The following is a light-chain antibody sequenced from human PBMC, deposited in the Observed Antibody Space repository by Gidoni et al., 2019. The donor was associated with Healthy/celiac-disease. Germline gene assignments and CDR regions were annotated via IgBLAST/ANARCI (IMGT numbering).Light chain of an antibody. Sequence: IQMTQSPSSLSASVGDRVTITCRASQSISSYLNWYQQKPGKAPKLLIYAASSLQSGVPSRFSGSGSVTDFTLTISSLQPEDFATYYCQQSYSTPPLFPFGPGTKVDIK. V-gene: IGKV1-39*01. CDR3: QQSYSTPPLFP. J-gene: IGKJ3*01. CDR1: QSISSY. CDR2: AAS.